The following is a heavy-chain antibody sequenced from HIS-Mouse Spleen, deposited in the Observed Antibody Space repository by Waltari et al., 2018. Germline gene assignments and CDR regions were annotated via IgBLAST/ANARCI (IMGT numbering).Heavy chain of an antibody. Sequence: EVQLVESGGGLVKPGGSLRRSCAASGFTFSSYSMNWVRQGPGKGLEWVSSISSSSSYIYYADSVKGRFTISRDNAKNSLYLQMNSLRAEDTAVYYCASLYYDILTGYYRDYWGQGTLVTVSS. CDR2: ISSSSSYI. CDR1: GFTFSSYS. CDR3: ASLYYDILTGYYRDY. V-gene: IGHV3-21*01. D-gene: IGHD3-9*01. J-gene: IGHJ4*02.